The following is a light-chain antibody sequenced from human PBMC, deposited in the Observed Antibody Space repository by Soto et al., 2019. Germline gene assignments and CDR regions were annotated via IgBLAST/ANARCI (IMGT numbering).Light chain of an antibody. Sequence: EIVLTQSPGTLSLSPGDIATLSCRASQSVSSSDLAWYQQKPGQAPRLLIYGASTRATGIPDRFSGSGSGTDLTLTISRLEPEDFAVYYCQQYGGSPLYTFGQGTKLEIK. CDR2: GAS. J-gene: IGKJ2*01. CDR3: QQYGGSPLYT. CDR1: QSVSSSD. V-gene: IGKV3-20*01.